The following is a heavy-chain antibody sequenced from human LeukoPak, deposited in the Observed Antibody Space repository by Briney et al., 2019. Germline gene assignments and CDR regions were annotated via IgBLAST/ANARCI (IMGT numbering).Heavy chain of an antibody. CDR2: ISGSGGST. D-gene: IGHD2-2*01. Sequence: PGGSLRLSCAASGFTFSSYGMSWVRQAPGKGLEWVSAISGSGGSTYYADSVKGRFTISRDNSKNTLYLQMNSLRAEDTAVYYCATLADDIVVVPAPLFDYWGQGTLVTVSS. V-gene: IGHV3-23*01. CDR3: ATLADDIVVVPAPLFDY. J-gene: IGHJ4*02. CDR1: GFTFSSYG.